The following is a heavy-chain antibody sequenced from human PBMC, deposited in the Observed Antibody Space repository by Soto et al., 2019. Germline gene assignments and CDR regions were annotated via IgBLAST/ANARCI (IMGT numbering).Heavy chain of an antibody. Sequence: SETLSLTCTVSGGSVSSGSYYWSWIRQPPGKGLEWIGYIYYSWSTNYNPSLKSRVTISVDTSKNQFSLKLSSVTAADTAVYYCARVISEQQLGLYYFDYWGQGTLVTVSS. CDR2: IYYSWST. J-gene: IGHJ4*02. V-gene: IGHV4-61*01. D-gene: IGHD6-13*01. CDR3: ARVISEQQLGLYYFDY. CDR1: GGSVSSGSYY.